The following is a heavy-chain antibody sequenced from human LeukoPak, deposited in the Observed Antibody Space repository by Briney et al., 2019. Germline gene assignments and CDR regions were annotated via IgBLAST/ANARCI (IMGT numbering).Heavy chain of an antibody. D-gene: IGHD4-17*01. CDR3: ARDGDGDYVFSYYFDY. J-gene: IGHJ4*02. V-gene: IGHV3-30*04. CDR2: ISYDESNT. Sequence: GGSLRLSCAASGFTFSSYAMHWVRQAPGKGLEWVALISYDESNTFYADSVKGRLTISRDNSKNTLYLQMNSLRVEDTAVYYCARDGDGDYVFSYYFDYWGQGTLVTVSS. CDR1: GFTFSSYA.